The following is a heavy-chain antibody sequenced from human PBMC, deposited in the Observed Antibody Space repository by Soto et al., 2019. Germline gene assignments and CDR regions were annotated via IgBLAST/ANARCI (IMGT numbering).Heavy chain of an antibody. CDR1: GFIFSDYW. Sequence: EVQLVESGGGLVQPGGSLRLSCAVSGFIFSDYWMTWVRQAPGKGLEWAATINPEGSEKYYADSLKGRFTISRDNAKNSLYLQMISLRAEDTALYYCARARIDYWGRGTLITVSS. J-gene: IGHJ4*02. CDR3: ARARIDY. CDR2: INPEGSEK. V-gene: IGHV3-7*03.